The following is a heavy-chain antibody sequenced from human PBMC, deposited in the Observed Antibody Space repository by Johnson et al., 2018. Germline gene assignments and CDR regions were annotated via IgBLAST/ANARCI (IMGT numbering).Heavy chain of an antibody. V-gene: IGHV3-30*18. CDR2: ISYDGNNK. CDR3: AKDMQSGLAVADTSYFQH. J-gene: IGHJ1*01. CDR1: GFTFSSYG. Sequence: QVQLVQSGGGVVQPGRSLRLSCAASGFTFSSYGMHWVRQAPGKGLAWVAVISYDGNNKYYADSVKGRFTISRDHSKNTLYLQMNSLRPEDTALYYCAKDMQSGLAVADTSYFQHWGQGTLVTVSS. D-gene: IGHD6-19*01.